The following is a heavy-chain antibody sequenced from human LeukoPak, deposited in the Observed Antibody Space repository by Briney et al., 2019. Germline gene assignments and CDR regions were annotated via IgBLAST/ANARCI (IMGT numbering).Heavy chain of an antibody. CDR3: AKVIGGYSGYAVVDYYYMDV. V-gene: IGHV3-23*01. J-gene: IGHJ6*03. CDR2: ISGSGGST. Sequence: GGSLRLSCAASGFTFSSYGMSWVRQAPGKGLEWVSAISGSGGSTYYADSVKGRFTISRDNSKNTLYLQMNSLRAEDTAVYYCAKVIGGYSGYAVVDYYYMDVWGKGTTVTISS. D-gene: IGHD5-12*01. CDR1: GFTFSSYG.